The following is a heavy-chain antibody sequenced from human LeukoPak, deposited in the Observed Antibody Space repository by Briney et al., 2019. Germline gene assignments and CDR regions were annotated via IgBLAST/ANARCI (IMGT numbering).Heavy chain of an antibody. D-gene: IGHD4-23*01. CDR2: ISGSGGST. J-gene: IGHJ4*02. Sequence: GGSLRLACAASGFTFSSYAMSWVRQAPGKGLEWVSAISGSGGSTYYADSVKGRFTISRGNSKNTLSLQMNSLRAEDTAVYYCARKAENYGGEFDYWGQGTLVTVSS. CDR1: GFTFSSYA. V-gene: IGHV3-23*01. CDR3: ARKAENYGGEFDY.